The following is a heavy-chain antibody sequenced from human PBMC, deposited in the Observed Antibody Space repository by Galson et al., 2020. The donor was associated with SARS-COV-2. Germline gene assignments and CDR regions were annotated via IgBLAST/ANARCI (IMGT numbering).Heavy chain of an antibody. CDR2: ISGSGEST. D-gene: IGHD1-26*01. Sequence: GESLKISCGASGLTFSFYAMSWVRQGPGKGLECVSGISGSGESTYYADSVKGRFTISRDNSKNTLLLQMNSLRAEDTAVYYCAKNKRDLLDAFDIWGQGTVVTVSS. CDR1: GLTFSFYA. J-gene: IGHJ3*02. CDR3: AKNKRDLLDAFDI. V-gene: IGHV3-23*01.